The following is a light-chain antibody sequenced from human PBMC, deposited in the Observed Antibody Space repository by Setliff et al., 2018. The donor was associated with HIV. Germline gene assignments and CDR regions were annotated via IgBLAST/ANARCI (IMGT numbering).Light chain of an antibody. V-gene: IGLV2-14*01. Sequence: QSVLTQPASVSGSPGQSITIFCIGTISDVGGYNYVSWYQQYPGKAPKLMIYEVSNRPSGVSNRFSGSKSGNTASLTISGLQGEDEADYYCCSYAGSRTFDVFGTGTKVTV. J-gene: IGLJ1*01. CDR1: ISDVGGYNY. CDR3: CSYAGSRTFDV. CDR2: EVS.